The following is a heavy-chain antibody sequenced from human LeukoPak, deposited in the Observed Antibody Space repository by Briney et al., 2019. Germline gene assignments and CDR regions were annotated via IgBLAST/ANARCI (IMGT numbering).Heavy chain of an antibody. V-gene: IGHV5-51*01. CDR1: GYSFTSYW. CDR3: ARLGIVVVPAATPGGAFDI. CDR2: IYPGDSDT. D-gene: IGHD2-2*02. Sequence: HGESLKISCKGSGYSFTSYWIGWVRQMPGKGLEWMGIIYPGDSDTRYSPSFQGQVTISADKSISTAYLQWSSLKASDTAMYYCARLGIVVVPAATPGGAFDIWGQGTMVTVSS. J-gene: IGHJ3*02.